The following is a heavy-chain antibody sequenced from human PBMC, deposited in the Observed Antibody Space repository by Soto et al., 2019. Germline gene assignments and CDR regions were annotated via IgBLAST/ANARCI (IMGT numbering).Heavy chain of an antibody. Sequence: QVHLLLQSGAEVKKPGSSVKVACKASGGNPSNSAISWVRQAPGQGLEWMGGIITVFGIISHAQNFQGRVTITADESKSTAYMELSSLRSEDTAVYFCAGGRIVVAGSSAYYSMDVWGQGTTVTVSS. CDR2: IITVFGII. CDR3: AGGRIVVAGSSAYYSMDV. D-gene: IGHD6-19*01. J-gene: IGHJ6*02. V-gene: IGHV1-69*01. CDR1: GGNPSNSA.